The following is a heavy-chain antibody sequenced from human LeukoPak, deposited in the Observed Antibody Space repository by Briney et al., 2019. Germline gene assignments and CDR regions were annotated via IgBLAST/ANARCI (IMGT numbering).Heavy chain of an antibody. V-gene: IGHV3-33*01. CDR1: GFTFSSYG. Sequence: PGTSLRLSCAASGFTFSSYGMHWVRQAPGKGLEWVAVTWGDGSTKYYPDSVKGRFTISRDNSENTLYLQMSSMRVEDTAVYYCARDSGGHPFDYWGQGTLVSVSS. J-gene: IGHJ4*02. D-gene: IGHD3-10*01. CDR3: ARDSGGHPFDY. CDR2: TWGDGSTK.